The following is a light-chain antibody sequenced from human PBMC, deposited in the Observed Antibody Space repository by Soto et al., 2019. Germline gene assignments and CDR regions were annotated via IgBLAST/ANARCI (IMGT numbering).Light chain of an antibody. CDR3: SSYTLNTTLV. CDR1: SSDVGHYNY. V-gene: IGLV2-14*01. J-gene: IGLJ2*01. Sequence: HSALIQPASVSGSPGQWLTISCTGTSSDVGHYNYVSWYQQHPGKAPKLIIYEVGNRPSGVSTRFSASKSGNTASLTISGLQAEDEADYYCSSYTLNTTLVFGGGTKVTVL. CDR2: EVG.